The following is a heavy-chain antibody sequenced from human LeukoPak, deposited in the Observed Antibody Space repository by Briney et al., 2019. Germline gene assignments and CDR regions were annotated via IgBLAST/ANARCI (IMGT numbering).Heavy chain of an antibody. CDR2: ISGSGGGT. J-gene: IGHJ4*02. Sequence: GGSLRLSCAASGVTFSSYAMSWVRQAPGKGLEWVSAISGSGGGTYYADSVKGRFTISRDNSKNTLYLQMNSLRAEDTAVYYCANSKGRYYYGSGSPIAGGYWGQGTLVTVSS. CDR3: ANSKGRYYYGSGSPIAGGY. V-gene: IGHV3-23*01. CDR1: GVTFSSYA. D-gene: IGHD3-10*01.